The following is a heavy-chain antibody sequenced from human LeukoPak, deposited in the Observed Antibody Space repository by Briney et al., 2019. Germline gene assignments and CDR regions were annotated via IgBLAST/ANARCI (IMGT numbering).Heavy chain of an antibody. CDR3: ARGTSSFYYYYYAMDV. CDR1: GFTFSTYN. Sequence: GGSLRLSCAASGFTFSTYNMNWVRQAPGKGLEWLSYITSSSSTIYYADSVKGRFTISRDNAKNSLYLQMNSLRAEDTAVFYCARGTSSFYYYYYAMDVWGQGTTVTVSS. CDR2: ITSSSSTI. J-gene: IGHJ6*02. V-gene: IGHV3-48*04. D-gene: IGHD2-2*01.